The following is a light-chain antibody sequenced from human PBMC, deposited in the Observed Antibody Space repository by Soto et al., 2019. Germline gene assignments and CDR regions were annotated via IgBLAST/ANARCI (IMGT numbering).Light chain of an antibody. V-gene: IGKV1-5*03. Sequence: DIQMPQSPCTLSGTVGARPTITCRASQTISSWLACYQQKPGKAPKLLIYKASTLKSGVPSRFSGSGSGTEFTLTISSLQPDDFATYYCQHYNSYSEAFGQGTKVDI. CDR1: QTISSW. CDR2: KAS. J-gene: IGKJ1*01. CDR3: QHYNSYSEA.